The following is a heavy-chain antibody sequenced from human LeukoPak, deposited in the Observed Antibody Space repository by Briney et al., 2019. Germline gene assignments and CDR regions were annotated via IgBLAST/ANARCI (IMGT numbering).Heavy chain of an antibody. J-gene: IGHJ4*02. V-gene: IGHV3-33*01. D-gene: IGHD2-2*01. CDR2: IWYDGSNK. CDR1: GFTFSSYG. Sequence: GRSLRLSCAASGFTFSSYGMHWVRQAPGKGLEWVAVIWYDGSNKYYADSVKGRFTISRDNSKNTLYLQMNSLRAEDTAVYYSARAGNVVPAAAYYFDYWGQGTLVTVSS. CDR3: ARAGNVVPAAAYYFDY.